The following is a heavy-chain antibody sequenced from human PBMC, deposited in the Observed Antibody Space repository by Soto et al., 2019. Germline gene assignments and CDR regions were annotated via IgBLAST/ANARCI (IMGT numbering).Heavy chain of an antibody. CDR2: INPNSGGT. CDR3: ARDTVAAPSNWFDP. CDR1: GYTFTGYY. J-gene: IGHJ5*02. V-gene: IGHV1-2*02. Sequence: GQLVQSGAAVKKPGASVKVSCKAYGYTFTGYYMHWVRQAPGQGLEWMGWINPNSGGTHYAQKFQGRVTMTSDTSISTAYMELSRLRSDDTAVYYCARDTVAAPSNWFDPWGQGTLVTVSS. D-gene: IGHD6-6*01.